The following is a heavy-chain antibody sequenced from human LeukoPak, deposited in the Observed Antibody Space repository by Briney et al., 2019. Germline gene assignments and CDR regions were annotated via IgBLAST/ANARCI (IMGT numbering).Heavy chain of an antibody. CDR3: AKVDSSGWYGGRYFQH. Sequence: GGYLRLSCAASGFTFSSYAMSSVRHAPGKGLEWVSAISGSGGSTYYADSVKGRFTISRDHSKNTLYLQMNSLRAEDTAVYYCAKVDSSGWYGGRYFQHWGQGNLVTVSS. CDR2: ISGSGGST. V-gene: IGHV3-23*01. J-gene: IGHJ1*01. CDR1: GFTFSSYA. D-gene: IGHD6-19*01.